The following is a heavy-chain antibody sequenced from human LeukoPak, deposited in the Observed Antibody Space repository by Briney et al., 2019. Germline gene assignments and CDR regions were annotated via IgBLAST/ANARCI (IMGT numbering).Heavy chain of an antibody. D-gene: IGHD2-2*01. CDR3: ARYNRVVVVPAAMLPFDAFDI. J-gene: IGHJ3*02. V-gene: IGHV4-38-2*01. Sequence: SETLSLTCAVSGYSISSGYYWGWIRQPPGKGLEWIGSIYHSGSTYYNPSLKSRVTISVDTSKNQFSLKLSSVTAADTAVYYCARYNRVVVVPAAMLPFDAFDIWGQGTMVTVSS. CDR2: IYHSGST. CDR1: GYSISSGYY.